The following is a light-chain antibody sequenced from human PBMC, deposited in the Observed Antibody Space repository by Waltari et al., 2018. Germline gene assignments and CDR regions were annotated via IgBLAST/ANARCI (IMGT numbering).Light chain of an antibody. V-gene: IGLV3-1*01. CDR3: QAWDSSSDSYV. CDR2: QDK. CDR1: KLGHKF. J-gene: IGLJ1*01. Sequence: SYELTQPPSVSVSAGQTASITCSGDKLGHKFVCWFQQRSGQSPVLVIYQDKKRPSGIPERFSGSNSGNTATLTISGTQPLDEADYYCQAWDSSSDSYVFGSGTKVTV.